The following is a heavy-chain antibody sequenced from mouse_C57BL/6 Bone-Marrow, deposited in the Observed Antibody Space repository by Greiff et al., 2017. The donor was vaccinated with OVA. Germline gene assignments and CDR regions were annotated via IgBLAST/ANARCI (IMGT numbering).Heavy chain of an antibody. CDR2: ISSGGSYT. CDR3: ARQEAGTFPFDY. Sequence: EVMLVESGGDLVKPGGSLKLSCAASGFTFSSYGMSWVRQTPDKRLEWVATISSGGSYTYYPDSVKGRFTISRDNAKNTLYLQMSSLKSEDTAMYYCARQEAGTFPFDYWGQGTTLTVSS. V-gene: IGHV5-6*01. CDR1: GFTFSSYG. J-gene: IGHJ2*01. D-gene: IGHD4-1*01.